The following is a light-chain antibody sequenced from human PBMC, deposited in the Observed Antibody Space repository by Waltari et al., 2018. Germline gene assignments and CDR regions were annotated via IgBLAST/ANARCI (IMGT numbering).Light chain of an antibody. Sequence: QSALTQPRPVSGSPGQSVTISCTGPISDVGGHNYVSWYQQHPGKAPKLMIYDVNKRPSGVPDRFSGSKSGNTASLTISGLQGEDEADYYCYSYAGSSSFVFGTGTEIIVL. CDR1: ISDVGGHNY. CDR2: DVN. J-gene: IGLJ1*01. V-gene: IGLV2-11*01. CDR3: YSYAGSSSFV.